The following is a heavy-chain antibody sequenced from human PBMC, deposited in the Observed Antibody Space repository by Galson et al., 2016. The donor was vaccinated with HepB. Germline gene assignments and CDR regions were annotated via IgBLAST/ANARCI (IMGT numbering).Heavy chain of an antibody. CDR1: GFIISDYS. J-gene: IGHJ4*02. V-gene: IGHV3-23*01. Sequence: TLRLSCAASGFIISDYSIHWVRQAPGKGLEWVSGISGSSVTINYADSVQGRFTISRDNSRNTLYLQMNSLRAEDTAIYYCAKHPAKGTVDYSDYWGPGTLVTVSS. CDR2: ISGSSVTI. CDR3: AKHPAKGTVDYSDY. D-gene: IGHD1-26*01.